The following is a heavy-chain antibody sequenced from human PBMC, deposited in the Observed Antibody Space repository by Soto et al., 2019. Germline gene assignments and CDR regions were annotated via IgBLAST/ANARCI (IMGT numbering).Heavy chain of an antibody. CDR3: ASGRYYDSSGPSDY. CDR2: ISAYNGNT. J-gene: IGHJ4*02. CDR1: GYTFTSYG. Sequence: QVQLVQSGAEVKKPGASVKVSCKASGYTFTSYGISWVRQAPGQGLEWMGWISAYNGNTNYAQKLQGRVTMTTDTSASTDYMELRSLRSDDTAVYYWASGRYYDSSGPSDYWGQGTLVTVSS. V-gene: IGHV1-18*04. D-gene: IGHD3-22*01.